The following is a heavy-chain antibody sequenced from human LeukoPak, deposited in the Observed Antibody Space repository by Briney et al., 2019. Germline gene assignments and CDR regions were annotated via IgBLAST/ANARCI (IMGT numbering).Heavy chain of an antibody. D-gene: IGHD3-22*01. CDR2: IRYDGSNK. CDR1: GFTFSSRG. CDR3: AKPYYYDSSGSFDY. J-gene: IGHJ4*02. Sequence: GGSLRLSCAASGFTFSSRGMHWVRQAPGKGLEWVAFIRYDGSNKYYADSVKGRFTISRDNSKNTLYLQMNSLRAEDTAVYYCAKPYYYDSSGSFDYWGQGTLVTVSS. V-gene: IGHV3-30*02.